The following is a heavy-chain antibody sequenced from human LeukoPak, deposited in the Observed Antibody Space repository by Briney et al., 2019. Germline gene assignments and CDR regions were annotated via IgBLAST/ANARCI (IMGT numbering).Heavy chain of an antibody. V-gene: IGHV4-61*02. CDR3: ARASLRGVVEQLGEGFDY. Sequence: PSETLSLTCTVSGDSLNSGTYSWSWIRQPAGKGLEWIGRIYTTGSTNYNPSLKSRVTMLVDKSKNQFSLKMTSVTAADTAVYYCARASLRGVVEQLGEGFDYWGQGTLVTVSS. J-gene: IGHJ4*02. CDR2: IYTTGST. D-gene: IGHD6-6*01. CDR1: GDSLNSGTYS.